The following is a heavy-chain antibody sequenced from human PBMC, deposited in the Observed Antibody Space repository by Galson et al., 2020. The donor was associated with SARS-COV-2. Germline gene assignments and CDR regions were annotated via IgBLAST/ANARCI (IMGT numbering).Heavy chain of an antibody. V-gene: IGHV3-9*01. CDR3: AKDMAALGGAQFDD. CDR2: ISWNSGSI. Sequence: SLKISCAASGFTFDDYAMLWVRQAPGKGLEWVSGISWNSGSIGYADSVKGRFTISRDNAKNSLYIQMNSLRAEDTALYYCAKDMAALGGAQFDDWGQGTLVTVSS. D-gene: IGHD1-26*01. J-gene: IGHJ4*02. CDR1: GFTFDDYA.